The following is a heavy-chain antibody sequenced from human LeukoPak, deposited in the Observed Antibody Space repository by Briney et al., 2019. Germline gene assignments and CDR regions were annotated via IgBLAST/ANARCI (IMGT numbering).Heavy chain of an antibody. V-gene: IGHV5-51*01. CDR2: IHPGDSDT. D-gene: IGHD1-26*01. J-gene: IGHJ6*02. CDR1: GYIFTNYW. Sequence: GESLKISCKGSGYIFTNYWIAWVRQMPGKGLEWMGIIHPGDSDTRYSPSFQGQVTISADKSISTAYLQWRSLKASDTAMFYCVRRSGMGPYNYYGMDVWGQGTTVTVSS. CDR3: VRRSGMGPYNYYGMDV.